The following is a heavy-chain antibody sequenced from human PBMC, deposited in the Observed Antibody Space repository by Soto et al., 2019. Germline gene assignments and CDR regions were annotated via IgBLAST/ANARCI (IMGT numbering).Heavy chain of an antibody. V-gene: IGHV3-23*01. CDR1: GFTFSSYA. J-gene: IGHJ4*02. CDR3: AKASSSWPLGYYFDY. D-gene: IGHD6-13*01. Sequence: SGGSLRLSCAASGFTFSSYAMSWVRQAPGKGLEWVSAISGSGGSTYYADSVKGRFTISRDNSKNTLYLQMNSLRAEDTAVYYCAKASSSWPLGYYFDYWGQGTLVTVSS. CDR2: ISGSGGST.